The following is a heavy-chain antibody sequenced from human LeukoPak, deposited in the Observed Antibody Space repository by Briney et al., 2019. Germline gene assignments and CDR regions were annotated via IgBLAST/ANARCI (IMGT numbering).Heavy chain of an antibody. CDR3: ARSQAVVSSSLYYYYMDV. J-gene: IGHJ6*03. V-gene: IGHV1-18*01. D-gene: IGHD2-2*01. CDR2: TSANNRNT. Sequence: GASVKVSCKASGYTSLSHGFSWVRQAPGQGLEWMGWTSANNRNTNYAQRLQGRVTMTTDTSTNTAYMELRTLRSDDTAVYYCARSQAVVSSSLYYYYMDVWGKGTTIIVSS. CDR1: GYTSLSHG.